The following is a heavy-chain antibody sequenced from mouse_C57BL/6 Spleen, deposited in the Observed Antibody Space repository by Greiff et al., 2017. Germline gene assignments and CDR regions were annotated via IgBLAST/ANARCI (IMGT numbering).Heavy chain of an antibody. CDR2: ISGGGGNT. CDR3: ARRYYGSSYAMDY. J-gene: IGHJ4*01. V-gene: IGHV5-9*01. D-gene: IGHD1-1*01. CDR1: GFTFSSYT. Sequence: EVNVVESGGGLVKPGGSLKLSCAASGFTFSSYTMSWVRQTPEKRLEWVATISGGGGNTYYPDSVKGRFTISSDNAKNTLYLQMSSLRSEDTALYYCARRYYGSSYAMDYWRQGTSVTVSS.